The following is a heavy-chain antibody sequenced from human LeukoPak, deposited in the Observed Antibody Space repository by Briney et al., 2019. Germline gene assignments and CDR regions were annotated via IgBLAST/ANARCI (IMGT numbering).Heavy chain of an antibody. Sequence: GGSLRLSCAASGFTFSTYWMHWARHVPGKGLVWVSRINSNGNTTPYADSVKGRFTTSRDNAKNTLFLQMNSLRAEDTAVYYCARGGGNSYAPVDYWGQGTLVTVSS. CDR2: INSNGNTT. V-gene: IGHV3-74*01. J-gene: IGHJ4*02. CDR1: GFTFSTYW. D-gene: IGHD5-18*01. CDR3: ARGGGNSYAPVDY.